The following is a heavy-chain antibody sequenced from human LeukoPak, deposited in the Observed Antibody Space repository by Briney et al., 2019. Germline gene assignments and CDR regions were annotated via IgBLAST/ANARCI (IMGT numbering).Heavy chain of an antibody. CDR1: GGSISSYH. CDR3: AGQTITIFGVVIWFDP. J-gene: IGHJ5*02. CDR2: IYTSGST. V-gene: IGHV4-4*07. D-gene: IGHD3-3*01. Sequence: SETLSLTCTVSGGSISSYHWSWIRQPAGKGLEWIGRIYTSGSTNYNPSLKSRVTMSVDTSKKQFSLKLSSVTAADTAVYYCAGQTITIFGVVIWFDPWGQGTLVTVSS.